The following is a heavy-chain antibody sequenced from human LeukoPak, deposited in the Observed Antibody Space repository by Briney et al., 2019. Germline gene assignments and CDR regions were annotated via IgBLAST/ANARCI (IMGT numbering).Heavy chain of an antibody. J-gene: IGHJ5*02. V-gene: IGHV4-38-2*02. D-gene: IGHD3-10*01. CDR2: IYYSGST. Sequence: SETLSLTCTVSGYSISSGYYWGWIRQPPGKGLEWIGSIYYSGSTYYNPSLKSRVTISVDTSKNQFSLKLSSVTAADTAVYYCARDAGGLLWFGELPNNWFDPWGQGTLVTVSS. CDR3: ARDAGGLLWFGELPNNWFDP. CDR1: GYSISSGYY.